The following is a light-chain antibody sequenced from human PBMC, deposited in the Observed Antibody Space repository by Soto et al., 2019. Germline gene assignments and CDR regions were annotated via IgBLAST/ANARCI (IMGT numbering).Light chain of an antibody. CDR1: QSISTW. J-gene: IGKJ1*01. Sequence: QMTQSPSTLSASVVDRVTITCRASQSISTWLAWYQQRPGKAPKLLIYKASTLKSGVPSRFSGSGSGTEFTLTINSLQPDDFATYYCQEYNSYSWTFGQGTKVDIK. V-gene: IGKV1-5*03. CDR2: KAS. CDR3: QEYNSYSWT.